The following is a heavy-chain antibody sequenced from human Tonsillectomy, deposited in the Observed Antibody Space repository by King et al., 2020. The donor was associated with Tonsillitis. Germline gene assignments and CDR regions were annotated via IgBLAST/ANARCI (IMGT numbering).Heavy chain of an antibody. Sequence: VQLVESGGGVVQPGRSLRLYCAASGFTFSSYGMHWVRQAPGKGLEWVAVISYDGSDKYYADSVKGRFTISRDNSKNTLYLQMNSLRAEDTAVYYCAKSHGSGWYFDYWGQGTLVTVSS. CDR1: GFTFSSYG. V-gene: IGHV3-30*18. J-gene: IGHJ4*02. CDR2: ISYDGSDK. CDR3: AKSHGSGWYFDY. D-gene: IGHD6-19*01.